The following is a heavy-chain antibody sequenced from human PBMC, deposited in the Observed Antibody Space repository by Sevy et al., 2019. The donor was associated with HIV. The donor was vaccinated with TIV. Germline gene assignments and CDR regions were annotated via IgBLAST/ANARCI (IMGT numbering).Heavy chain of an antibody. D-gene: IGHD2-8*01. CDR3: TTGRVYAIGFDY. CDR1: GFTFSNAW. J-gene: IGHJ4*02. CDR2: IKSKTDGGTT. Sequence: GGSLRLSCAASGFTFSNAWMSWVRQAPGKGLEWVGRIKSKTDGGTTDYAAPVKGRFTISRDDSKNTLYLQMNSLKTEDTAVYYCTTGRVYAIGFDYWGQGTLVTVSP. V-gene: IGHV3-15*01.